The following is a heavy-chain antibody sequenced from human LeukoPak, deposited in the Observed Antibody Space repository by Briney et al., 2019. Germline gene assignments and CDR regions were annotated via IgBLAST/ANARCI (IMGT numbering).Heavy chain of an antibody. D-gene: IGHD6-13*01. J-gene: IGHJ4*02. Sequence: GGSLRLSCAASGFTLSSYSVNWVRQAPGKGLEWVSSISGTSIYIYYADSVKGRFTISRDNAKNSLYLQMNSLRAEDTAVYYCARGHIAAAGTHWGQGTLVTVSS. CDR1: GFTLSSYS. CDR3: ARGHIAAAGTH. CDR2: ISGTSIYI. V-gene: IGHV3-21*01.